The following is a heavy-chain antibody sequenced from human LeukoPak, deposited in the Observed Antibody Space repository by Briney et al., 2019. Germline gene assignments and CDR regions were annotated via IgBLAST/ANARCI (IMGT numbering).Heavy chain of an antibody. CDR1: GYTFTSYY. V-gene: IGHV1-46*01. J-gene: IGHJ4*02. D-gene: IGHD5-18*01. Sequence: ASVKVSCKASGYTFTSYYMHWVRQAPGQGLEWMGIINPSGGSTSYAQKFQGRVTMTRDTSTSTVCMEGSSLRSEDTAVYYCARDHGALIRSYSYGSYYWGQGTLVTVSS. CDR2: INPSGGST. CDR3: ARDHGALIRSYSYGSYY.